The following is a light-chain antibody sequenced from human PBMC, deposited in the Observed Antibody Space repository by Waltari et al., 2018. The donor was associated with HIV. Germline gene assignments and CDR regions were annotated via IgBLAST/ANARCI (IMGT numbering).Light chain of an antibody. CDR3: SSYTSSSPVV. CDR2: EVS. CDR1: SSDVGGYNS. J-gene: IGLJ2*01. V-gene: IGLV2-14*01. Sequence: QSALTQPASVSGSPGQSITISCTGTSSDVGGYNSVSWYQQHPGKAPKLMIYEVSNRPSGVSNRFSGSKSGNTASLTISGLQAEDEADYYCSSYTSSSPVVFGGGTKLTVL.